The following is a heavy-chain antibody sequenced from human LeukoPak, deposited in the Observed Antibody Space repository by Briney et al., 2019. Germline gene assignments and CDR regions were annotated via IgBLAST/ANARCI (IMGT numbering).Heavy chain of an antibody. CDR3: AKRAARPAYYFDF. J-gene: IGHJ4*02. CDR2: VTVSGGGT. D-gene: IGHD6-6*01. Sequence: GGSLRLSCAVSGFTFSSYAMSWVRQAPGKGLEWVSTVTVSGGGTYYGDSVKGRFTISRDNSKNTLYLQMNSLRAEDTAVYYCAKRAARPAYYFDFWGQGTLVTISS. V-gene: IGHV3-23*01. CDR1: GFTFSSYA.